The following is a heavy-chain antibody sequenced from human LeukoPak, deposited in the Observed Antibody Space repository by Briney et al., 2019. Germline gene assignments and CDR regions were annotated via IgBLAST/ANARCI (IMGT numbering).Heavy chain of an antibody. D-gene: IGHD3-3*01. J-gene: IGHJ4*02. CDR2: ISAYNGNT. CDR3: ARDGVSDFWSGYPAFAY. Sequence: ASVKVSCKASGYTFTSYGISWVRQAPGEGLEWMGWISAYNGNTNNAQKLQGRVTMTTDTSTSTAYMELRSLRSDATAVYYCARDGVSDFWSGYPAFAYWGQGTLVTVSS. V-gene: IGHV1-18*01. CDR1: GYTFTSYG.